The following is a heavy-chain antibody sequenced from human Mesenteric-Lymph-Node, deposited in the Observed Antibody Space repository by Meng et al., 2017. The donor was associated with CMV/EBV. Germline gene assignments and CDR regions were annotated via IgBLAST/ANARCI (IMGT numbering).Heavy chain of an antibody. CDR3: AKEVTLNGYQLLNLDYHDAIDV. Sequence: SETLSLTCNVSGGSITSSSFSWGWIRQSPGKGLEWIGIISYSGRCDYNPSLKSRVTISMDAYKKQFSLTVSSVTAADTAIYFCAKEVTLNGYQLLNLDYHDAIDVWGQGTTVTVSS. CDR1: GGSITSSSFS. CDR2: ISYSGRC. J-gene: IGHJ6*02. V-gene: IGHV4-39*07. D-gene: IGHD2-2*01.